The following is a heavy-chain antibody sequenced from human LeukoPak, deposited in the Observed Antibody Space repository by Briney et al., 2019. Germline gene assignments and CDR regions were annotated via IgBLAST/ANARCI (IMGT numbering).Heavy chain of an antibody. V-gene: IGHV4-30-4*08. Sequence: SETLSLTCSVSGGSISSGDYYWSWIRQPPGKGLEWIGYIYYSGSTYYNPSLKSRVTISVDTSKNQFSLKLSSVTAADTAVYYCARGGYSYGSSPWFDPWGQGTLVTVSS. D-gene: IGHD5-18*01. CDR2: IYYSGST. J-gene: IGHJ5*02. CDR3: ARGGYSYGSSPWFDP. CDR1: GGSISSGDYY.